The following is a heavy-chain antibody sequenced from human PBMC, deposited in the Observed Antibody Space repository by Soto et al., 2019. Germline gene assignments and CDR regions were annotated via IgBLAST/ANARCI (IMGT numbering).Heavy chain of an antibody. V-gene: IGHV2-5*02. CDR1: GFSLRTSGVG. D-gene: IGHD5-12*01. CDR3: VHRRRGPPDAPAFGYDYFDY. J-gene: IGHJ4*02. CDR2: LYWDDDK. Sequence: SGPTLVNPTQTLTLTCTFSGFSLRTSGVGVGWIRQPPGKALEWLALLYWDDDKRYSPSLKSRLTITKDTSKNQVVLTMTNMDPVDTATYYCVHRRRGPPDAPAFGYDYFDYWGQGTLVTVSS.